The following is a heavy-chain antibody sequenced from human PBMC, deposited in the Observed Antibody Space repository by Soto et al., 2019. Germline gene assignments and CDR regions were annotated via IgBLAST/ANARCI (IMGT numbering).Heavy chain of an antibody. J-gene: IGHJ5*02. CDR2: ISSSTSI. V-gene: IGHV3-21*01. Sequence: GGSLRLSCAASGFTFRSYSMNWVRQAPGQGLEWVSPISSSTSIYYADSLKGRFTISRDNAKNSLFLQMNSLRAEDTAVYYCARASKVNSGGSWFDPWGRGTLVTVSS. CDR3: ARASKVNSGGSWFDP. CDR1: GFTFRSYS. D-gene: IGHD3-16*01.